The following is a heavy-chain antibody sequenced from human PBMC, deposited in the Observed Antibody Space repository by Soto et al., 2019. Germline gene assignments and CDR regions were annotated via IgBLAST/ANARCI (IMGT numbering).Heavy chain of an antibody. V-gene: IGHV1-69*02. CDR3: ARAIIFPENYYSGMAV. CDR1: GGTFSSYT. CDR2: IIPILGIA. J-gene: IGHJ6*02. D-gene: IGHD3-3*02. Sequence: SVKVSCKASGGTFSSYTISWVRQAPGQGLEWMGRIIPILGIANYAQKFQGRVTITADKSTSTAYMELSSLRSEDTAVYYCARAIIFPENYYSGMAVWGQGTTVTVPS.